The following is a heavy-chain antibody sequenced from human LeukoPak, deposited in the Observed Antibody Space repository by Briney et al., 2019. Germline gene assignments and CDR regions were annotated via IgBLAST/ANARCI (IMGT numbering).Heavy chain of an antibody. J-gene: IGHJ3*01. CDR3: AKDVVRGVGPFDL. CDR2: INPNRGGT. D-gene: IGHD3-10*01. V-gene: IGHV1-2*02. Sequence: ASVKVSCKASGYIFTGDYIHWMRQAPGQGLEWKGWINPNRGGTNYAQKFQGRVTMTRDTFISTAYMELSRLRSDDTAMYYCAKDVVRGVGPFDLWGEGTKVTVSS. CDR1: GYIFTGDY.